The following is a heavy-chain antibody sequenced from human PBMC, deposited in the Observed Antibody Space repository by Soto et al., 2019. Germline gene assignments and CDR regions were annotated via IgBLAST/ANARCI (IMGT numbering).Heavy chain of an antibody. CDR2: IIPLFGTA. D-gene: IGHD5-18*01. Sequence: QVQLVQSGAEVKKPGSSVKVSCKASGGTFSNYAISWVRQAPGQGLEWMGGIIPLFGTANYAQKFQGRVTITAYESTSIVYMELSSLRSEDTALYYCARARGDGYNTGDWFDPWGQGTLVTVSS. J-gene: IGHJ5*02. CDR1: GGTFSNYA. V-gene: IGHV1-69*12. CDR3: ARARGDGYNTGDWFDP.